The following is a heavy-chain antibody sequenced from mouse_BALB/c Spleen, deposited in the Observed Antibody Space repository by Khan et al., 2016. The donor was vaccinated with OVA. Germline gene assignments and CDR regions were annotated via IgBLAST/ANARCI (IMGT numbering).Heavy chain of an antibody. D-gene: IGHD1-2*01. Sequence: EVKLVETGPGLVKPSQSLSLTCTVTGYSITSGYGWNWIRQFPGNKLEWMGYISYSGSTNYNPSLKSRISITRDTSKNQFFLQLNSVTTEDTATYYCARTARIKYWGQGTTLTVSS. CDR2: ISYSGST. J-gene: IGHJ2*01. CDR3: ARTARIKY. V-gene: IGHV3-2*02. CDR1: GYSITSGYG.